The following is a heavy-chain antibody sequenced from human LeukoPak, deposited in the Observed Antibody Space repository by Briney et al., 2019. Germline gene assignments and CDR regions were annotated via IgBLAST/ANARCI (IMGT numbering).Heavy chain of an antibody. J-gene: IGHJ5*01. Sequence: GGSLRLSCAASGFAFNVYAMSWLRQPPGKGLEWVSTINANSGATSYAASVRGRFSISRDNSKSTLYLQLSTLRADDTATYYCAKPISGGLAVTADWFHPWGQGTLVVVSS. CDR2: INANSGAT. V-gene: IGHV3-23*01. CDR3: AKPISGGLAVTADWFHP. CDR1: GFAFNVYA. D-gene: IGHD6-19*01.